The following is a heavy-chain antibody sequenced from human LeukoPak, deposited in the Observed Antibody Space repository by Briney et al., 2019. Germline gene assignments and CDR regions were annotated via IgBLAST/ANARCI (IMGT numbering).Heavy chain of an antibody. V-gene: IGHV1-69*05. Sequence: GASVKVSCKASGGTFSSYAISWVRQAPGQGLEWMGGIIPILGTANYAQKFQGRVAITTDESTSTAYMELSSLRSEDTAVYYCAWGSDFWSGGGRYYYYMDVWGKGTTVTVSS. CDR2: IIPILGTA. D-gene: IGHD3-3*01. CDR3: AWGSDFWSGGGRYYYYMDV. J-gene: IGHJ6*03. CDR1: GGTFSSYA.